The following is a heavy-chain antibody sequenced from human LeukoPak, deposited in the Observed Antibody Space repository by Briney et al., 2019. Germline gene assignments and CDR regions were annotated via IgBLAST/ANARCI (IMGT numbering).Heavy chain of an antibody. D-gene: IGHD2-2*01. Sequence: PGGSLRLSCAASGFTFSSYWMSWVRQAPGKGLEWVANIKQDGSEKYYVDSVKGRFTISRDNAKNSLYLQMNSLRAEDTALYYCAKGGLGCSSTSCYPYWGQGTLVTVSS. J-gene: IGHJ4*02. CDR2: IKQDGSEK. CDR1: GFTFSSYW. CDR3: AKGGLGCSSTSCYPY. V-gene: IGHV3-7*03.